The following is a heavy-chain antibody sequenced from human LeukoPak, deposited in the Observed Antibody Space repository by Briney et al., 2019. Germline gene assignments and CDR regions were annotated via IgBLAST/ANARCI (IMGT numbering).Heavy chain of an antibody. CDR2: ISSSSSTI. D-gene: IGHD2-2*01. CDR3: ARERGVVVPAANEFDY. Sequence: PGGSLRLSCAASGFTFSSYSMNWVRQAPGKGLEWVSYISSSSSTIYYADSVKGRFTISSDNAKNSLYLQMNSLRAEDTAVYYCARERGVVVPAANEFDYWGQGTLVTVSS. J-gene: IGHJ4*02. CDR1: GFTFSSYS. V-gene: IGHV3-48*01.